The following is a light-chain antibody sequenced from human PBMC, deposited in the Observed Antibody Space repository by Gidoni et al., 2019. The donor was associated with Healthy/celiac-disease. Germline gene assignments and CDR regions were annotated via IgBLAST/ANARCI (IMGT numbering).Light chain of an antibody. J-gene: IGKJ4*01. CDR3: QQYGSSRIT. CDR2: GAS. Sequence: EIVLTQSPGTLSLSPGESATLSCRASQSVSSSYVAWYQQKPGQAPRLLIYGASSRATGIPDRFSGSGSGTDFTLTISRLEPEDFAVYYCQQYGSSRITFGGGTKVEIK. V-gene: IGKV3-20*01. CDR1: QSVSSSY.